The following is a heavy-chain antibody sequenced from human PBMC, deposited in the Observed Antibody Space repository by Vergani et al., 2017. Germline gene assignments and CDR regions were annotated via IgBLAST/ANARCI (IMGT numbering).Heavy chain of an antibody. J-gene: IGHJ3*02. V-gene: IGHV3-21*01. Sequence: EVQLVESGGGLVKPGGSLRLSCAASGFTFSSYSMNWVRQAPGKGLEWVSSISSSSSYIYYADSVKGRFTISRDNSKNTLYLQMNSLRAEDTAVYYCARRPTWELGAFDIWGQGTLVTVSS. CDR1: GFTFSSYS. CDR3: ARRPTWELGAFDI. D-gene: IGHD1-26*01. CDR2: ISSSSSYI.